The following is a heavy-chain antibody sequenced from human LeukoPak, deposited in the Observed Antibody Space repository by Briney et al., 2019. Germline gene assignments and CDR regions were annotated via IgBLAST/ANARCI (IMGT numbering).Heavy chain of an antibody. Sequence: PGGSLRLSCAASGFTFSRYGMHWVRQTPGKGLEWVAVISYDGSNKYYADSVKGRFTISRDNSKNTLYLQMNSLRAEDTAVYYCAKNAGHTGFDYWGQGTLVTVSS. CDR1: GFTFSRYG. CDR2: ISYDGSNK. J-gene: IGHJ4*02. V-gene: IGHV3-30*18. CDR3: AKNAGHTGFDY. D-gene: IGHD3-10*01.